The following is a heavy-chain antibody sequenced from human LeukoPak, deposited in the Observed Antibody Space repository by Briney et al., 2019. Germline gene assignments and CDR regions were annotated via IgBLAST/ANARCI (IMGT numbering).Heavy chain of an antibody. V-gene: IGHV3-21*01. CDR1: GFTFSSYS. D-gene: IGHD3-9*01. J-gene: IGHJ4*02. CDR3: ARDLPPLRYFDWLLHFDY. Sequence: PGGSLRLSCAASGFTFSSYSMNWVRQAPGKGLEWVSSISSSSSYIYYADSVKGRFTISRDNAKNSLYLQMNSLRAEDTAVYYCARDLPPLRYFDWLLHFDYWGQGTLVTVSS. CDR2: ISSSSSYI.